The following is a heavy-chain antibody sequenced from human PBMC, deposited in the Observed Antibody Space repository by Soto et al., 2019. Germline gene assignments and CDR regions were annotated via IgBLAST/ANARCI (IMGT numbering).Heavy chain of an antibody. CDR3: ARAVETYYYDSSGYYGYYYYGMDV. Sequence: QVQLVQSGAEVKKPGSSVKVSCKASGGTFSSYAISWVRQAPGQGLEWMGGIVPIFGTANYAQKFQGRVTNTADESTSTAYMELSSLRSEDTAVYYCARAVETYYYDSSGYYGYYYYGMDVWGQGTTVTVSS. V-gene: IGHV1-69*01. CDR2: IVPIFGTA. CDR1: GGTFSSYA. J-gene: IGHJ6*02. D-gene: IGHD3-22*01.